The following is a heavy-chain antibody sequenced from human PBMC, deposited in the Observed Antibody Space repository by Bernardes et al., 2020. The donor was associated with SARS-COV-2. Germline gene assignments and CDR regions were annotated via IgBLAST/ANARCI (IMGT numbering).Heavy chain of an antibody. Sequence: GGSLRLSCAASGFTFSSYAMSWVRQAPGKGLEWVSAISGSGGKTYYADSVKGRFTISRDNSKNTLYLQMNSLRAEDTAVYYCAKAEGSSSGLFHLWGRGTLVTVSS. CDR3: AKAEGSSSGLFHL. CDR2: ISGSGGKT. D-gene: IGHD6-13*01. J-gene: IGHJ2*01. CDR1: GFTFSSYA. V-gene: IGHV3-23*01.